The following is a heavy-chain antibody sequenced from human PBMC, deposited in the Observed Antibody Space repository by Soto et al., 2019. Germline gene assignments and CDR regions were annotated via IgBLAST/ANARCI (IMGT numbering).Heavy chain of an antibody. Sequence: QLQLPESGPGLVKPSETLSLTCTVSGGSISSSSYFWGWIRQPPGKGLEWIGSIYYSGSTYYNPSLKSRVTVPVDTSKNQFSLNLSSVTAAATAVYYCARHPSDFWFDPWGQGTLVTVSS. V-gene: IGHV4-39*01. CDR3: ARHPSDFWFDP. CDR2: IYYSGST. D-gene: IGHD2-21*02. J-gene: IGHJ5*02. CDR1: GGSISSSSYF.